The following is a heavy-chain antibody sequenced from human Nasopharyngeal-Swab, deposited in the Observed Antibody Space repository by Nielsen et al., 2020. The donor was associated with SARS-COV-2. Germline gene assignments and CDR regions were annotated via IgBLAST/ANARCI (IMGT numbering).Heavy chain of an antibody. V-gene: IGHV4-39*01. D-gene: IGHD3-3*01. CDR2: IYYSGST. CDR3: ARALTVLRFLGWYPGYFDY. Sequence: SETLSLTCTVSGGSISSSSYYWGWIRQPPGKGLEWIGSIYYSGSTYYNPSLKSRVTISVDTSKNQFSLKLSSVTAADTAVYYCARALTVLRFLGWYPGYFDYWGHGTLVTVSS. CDR1: GGSISSSSYY. J-gene: IGHJ4*01.